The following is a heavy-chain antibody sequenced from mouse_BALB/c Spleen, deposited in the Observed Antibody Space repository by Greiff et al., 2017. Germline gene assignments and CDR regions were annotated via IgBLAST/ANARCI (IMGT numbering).Heavy chain of an antibody. J-gene: IGHJ3*01. D-gene: IGHD2-2*01. CDR3: ARYGYDGFAY. CDR2: INPSSGYT. V-gene: IGHV1-4*02. Sequence: QVQLQQSAAELARPGASVKMSCKASGYTFTSYTMHWVKQRPGQGLEWIGYINPSSGYTEYNQKFKDKTTLTADKSSSTAYMQLSSLTSEDSAVYYCARYGYDGFAYWGQGTLVTVSA. CDR1: GYTFTSYT.